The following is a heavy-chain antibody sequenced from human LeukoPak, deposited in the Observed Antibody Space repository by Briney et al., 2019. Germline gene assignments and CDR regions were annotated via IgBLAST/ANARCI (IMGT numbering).Heavy chain of an antibody. D-gene: IGHD2-8*01. CDR3: ARVNLGYCTNGVCSYFDY. CDR1: GGSISSGGYY. J-gene: IGHJ4*02. Sequence: SETLSLTCTVSGGSISSGGYYWSWIRQHPGKGLERIGYIYYSGSTYYNPSLKSRVTISVDTSKNQFSLKLSSVTAADTAVYYCARVNLGYCTNGVCSYFDYWGQGTLVTVSS. V-gene: IGHV4-31*03. CDR2: IYYSGST.